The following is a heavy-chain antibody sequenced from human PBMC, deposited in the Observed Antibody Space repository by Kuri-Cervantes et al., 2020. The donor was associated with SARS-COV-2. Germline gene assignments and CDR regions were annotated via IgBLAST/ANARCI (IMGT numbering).Heavy chain of an antibody. CDR3: AKDLRLLWFGELLGFDP. CDR2: ISGSGGST. J-gene: IGHJ5*02. Sequence: GESLKISCAASGFTFSSYAMSWVRQAPGKGLVWVSAISGSGGSTYYADSVKGRFTISRDNSKNTLYLQMNSLRAEDTAVYYCAKDLRLLWFGELLGFDPWGQGTLVTVSS. CDR1: GFTFSSYA. V-gene: IGHV3-23*01. D-gene: IGHD3-10*01.